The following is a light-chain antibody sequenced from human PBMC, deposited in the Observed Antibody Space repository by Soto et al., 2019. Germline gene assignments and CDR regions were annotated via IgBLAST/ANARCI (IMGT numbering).Light chain of an antibody. J-gene: IGKJ1*01. V-gene: IGKV1-17*03. CDR1: QDISNY. CDR3: LQHNGYPRT. CDR2: AAS. Sequence: IPMTQSPSAMSASVGDRVTITCRASQDISNYLAWFQQKPGKGPKRLIYAASSLQSGVPSRFSDSGSGTEFTLTISSLQPEAFATYSCLQHNGYPRTFGQGTKVEIK.